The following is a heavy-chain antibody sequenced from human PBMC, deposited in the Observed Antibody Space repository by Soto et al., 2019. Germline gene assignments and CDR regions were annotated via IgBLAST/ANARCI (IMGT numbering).Heavy chain of an antibody. Sequence: GGYLRLSCAASGFMFSIYEMNWVRQAPGKGLEWVSYISSGGINIHYADSVKGRFTISRDNAKNSLYLQMDNLRAEETAVYYCARDHPNRNYGTCLDYWGQGT. CDR3: ARDHPNRNYGTCLDY. J-gene: IGHJ4*02. CDR2: ISSGGINI. V-gene: IGHV3-48*03. D-gene: IGHD1-7*01. CDR1: GFMFSIYE.